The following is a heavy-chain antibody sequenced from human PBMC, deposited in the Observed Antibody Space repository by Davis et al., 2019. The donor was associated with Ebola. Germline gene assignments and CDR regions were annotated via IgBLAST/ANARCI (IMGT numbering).Heavy chain of an antibody. Sequence: GESLKISCAASGFTFSDYYMSWLRQAPGKGLEWVSYISSSGSTIYYADSVKGRFTISRDNAKNSLYLQMNSLRAEDTAVYYCAKADYYDSSGYYYEPRPFDYWGQGTLVTVSS. J-gene: IGHJ4*02. CDR2: ISSSGSTI. CDR3: AKADYYDSSGYYYEPRPFDY. V-gene: IGHV3-11*01. CDR1: GFTFSDYY. D-gene: IGHD3-22*01.